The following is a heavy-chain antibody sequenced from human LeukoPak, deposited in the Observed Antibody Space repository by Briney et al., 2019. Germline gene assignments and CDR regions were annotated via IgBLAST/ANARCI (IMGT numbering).Heavy chain of an antibody. CDR1: GGSISSYY. J-gene: IGHJ5*02. CDR3: ARGGQPLLGNWFDP. Sequence: PSETLSLTCTVSGGSISSYYWSWIRQPAGKGLEWIGRIYTSGSTNYNPSLKSRLTISVHTSKNQFSMKLRSVTAADAAVYYCARGGQPLLGNWFDPWGRGTLVTVSS. D-gene: IGHD2-21*02. V-gene: IGHV4-4*07. CDR2: IYTSGST.